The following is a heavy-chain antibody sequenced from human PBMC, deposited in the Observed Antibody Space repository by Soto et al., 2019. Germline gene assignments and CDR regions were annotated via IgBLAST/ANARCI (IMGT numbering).Heavy chain of an antibody. CDR2: IYTSGSS. J-gene: IGHJ5*02. CDR3: ERDLAVTTIWFDP. CDR1: GGSISGYY. Sequence: QVQLQESGPGLVKPSETLSLTSTVAGGSISGYYWTWIRQPAGKGLEWNGRIYTSGSSNYNPSLKSRVTMSVDTSKNQFSRKLSSVTAADTAVYYCERDLAVTTIWFDPWGQGTLVTVSS. D-gene: IGHD4-17*01. V-gene: IGHV4-4*07.